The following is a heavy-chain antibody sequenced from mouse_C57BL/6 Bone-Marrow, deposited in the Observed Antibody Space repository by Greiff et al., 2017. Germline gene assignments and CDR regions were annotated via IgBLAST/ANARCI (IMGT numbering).Heavy chain of an antibody. Sequence: QVQLKESGAELARPGASVKLSCKASGYTFTSYGISWVKQRTGQGLEWIGEIYPRSGNTYYNEKFKGKATLTADKSSSSAYMELRSLPSEDSAVYFCARYRPLVLRGDYWGQGTSVTVSS. CDR2: IYPRSGNT. D-gene: IGHD1-1*01. CDR1: GYTFTSYG. V-gene: IGHV1-81*01. CDR3: ARYRPLVLRGDY. J-gene: IGHJ4*01.